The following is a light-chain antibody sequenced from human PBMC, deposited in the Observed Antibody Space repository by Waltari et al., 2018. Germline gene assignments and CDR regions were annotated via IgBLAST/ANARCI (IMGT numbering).Light chain of an antibody. CDR3: QQTFSIPRSS. CDR2: AAS. CDR1: QSINNY. Sequence: DIQMTQSPSSRSASVGDRVTITCRATQSINNYLNWYQHKPGRAPKLLIYAASSLQSGVPSRFTGSGSGTHFTLTITSLQPEDFATYYCQQTFSIPRSSFGQGTKLEIK. J-gene: IGKJ2*01. V-gene: IGKV1-39*01.